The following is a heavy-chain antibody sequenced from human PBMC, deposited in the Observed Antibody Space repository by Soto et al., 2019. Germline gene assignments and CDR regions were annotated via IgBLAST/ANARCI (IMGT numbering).Heavy chain of an antibody. CDR3: AKSTHLGVAGRPPAYGMDV. Sequence: PVGSLRLSCVASGFTFSSYAMNWVRQAPGKGLEWVSSIRSSGDSTYYADSVKGRFTISRDNSKNTLYLQMNSLRAEDTAVYYCAKSTHLGVAGRPPAYGMDVWGQGTTVTVSS. CDR1: GFTFSSYA. D-gene: IGHD6-19*01. V-gene: IGHV3-23*01. J-gene: IGHJ6*02. CDR2: IRSSGDST.